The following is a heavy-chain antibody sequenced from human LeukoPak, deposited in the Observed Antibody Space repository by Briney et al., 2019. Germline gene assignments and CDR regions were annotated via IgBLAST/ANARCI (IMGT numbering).Heavy chain of an antibody. J-gene: IGHJ4*02. Sequence: GGSLRLSCAASGFTFRNHGMHWVRQAPGKGLEWVAVIWYDGSNQYYADSVKGRFTISRDNSKNTLFLQMNSLRGEDTAVYYCAKEFSGYLASFEYWGQGTLVTVSP. D-gene: IGHD3-22*01. CDR1: GFTFRNHG. CDR3: AKEFSGYLASFEY. CDR2: IWYDGSNQ. V-gene: IGHV3-33*06.